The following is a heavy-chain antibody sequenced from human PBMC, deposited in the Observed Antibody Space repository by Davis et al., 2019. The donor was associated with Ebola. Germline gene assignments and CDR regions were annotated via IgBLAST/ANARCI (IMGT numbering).Heavy chain of an antibody. J-gene: IGHJ6*02. CDR2: ISAYNGNT. V-gene: IGHV1-18*01. CDR1: GYTFTSYG. D-gene: IGHD3-3*01. CDR3: ARGGGPLRFLEWLYLYGMDV. Sequence: ASVKVSCKASGYTFTSYGISWVRQAPGQGLEWMGWISAYNGNTNYAQKLQGRVTMTTDTSTSTAYMELRSLRSDDTAVYYCARGGGPLRFLEWLYLYGMDVWGQGTTVTVSS.